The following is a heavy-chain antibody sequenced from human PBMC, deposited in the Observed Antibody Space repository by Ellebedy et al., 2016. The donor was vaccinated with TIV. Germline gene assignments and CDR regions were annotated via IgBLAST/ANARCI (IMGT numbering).Heavy chain of an antibody. CDR1: GFTFSSYA. CDR2: ISGSGDSP. Sequence: PGGPLRLSCAASGFTFSSYAMSWVRQAPGPGLEWVSAISGSGDSPHYADSVKGRFTISRDTSKNTLYLKMNSLRAEDTAVYYCAKDRFSSAWYGGYFDYWGQGTLVTVSS. CDR3: AKDRFSSAWYGGYFDY. V-gene: IGHV3-23*01. D-gene: IGHD6-19*01. J-gene: IGHJ4*02.